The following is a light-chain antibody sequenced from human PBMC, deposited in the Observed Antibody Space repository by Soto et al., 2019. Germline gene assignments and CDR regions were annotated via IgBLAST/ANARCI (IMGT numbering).Light chain of an antibody. CDR2: DTS. Sequence: QAVVTQEPSLTVSPGGTVTLTCGSSTGAVTSGHYPYWFQQKPGQAPRTLIYDTSDKHSWTPARFSGSLLGGKAALTLSGAQPEDEADYYCLLSCGGAHVFGTGTKVTVL. CDR3: LLSCGGAHV. CDR1: TGAVTSGHY. J-gene: IGLJ1*01. V-gene: IGLV7-46*01.